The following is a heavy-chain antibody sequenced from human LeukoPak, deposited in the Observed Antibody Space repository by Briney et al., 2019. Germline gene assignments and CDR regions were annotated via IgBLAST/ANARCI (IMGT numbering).Heavy chain of an antibody. CDR1: GFTFSDAW. CDR2: IKSKTDGGTT. J-gene: IGHJ4*02. Sequence: GSLRLSCAASGFTFSDAWMSWVRQAPGKGLEWVGRIKSKTDGGTTDYAAPVKGRFTISRDDSKNTLYLQMNSLKTEDTAVYYCTTDRTAAEVDYWGQGTLVTVSS. D-gene: IGHD2-2*01. CDR3: TTDRTAAEVDY. V-gene: IGHV3-15*01.